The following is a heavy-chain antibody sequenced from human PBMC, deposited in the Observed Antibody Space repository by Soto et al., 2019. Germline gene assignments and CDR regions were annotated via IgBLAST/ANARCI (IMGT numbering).Heavy chain of an antibody. J-gene: IGHJ4*02. Sequence: PSETLSLTCAVSGGSISSGGYSWSWIRQPPGKGLEWIGYIYHSGSTYYNPSLKSRVTISVDRSKNQFSLKLSSVTAADTAVYYCARLKDYYDSSGDYDFDYWGQGTLVTVS. D-gene: IGHD3-22*01. V-gene: IGHV4-30-2*01. CDR3: ARLKDYYDSSGDYDFDY. CDR2: IYHSGST. CDR1: GGSISSGGYS.